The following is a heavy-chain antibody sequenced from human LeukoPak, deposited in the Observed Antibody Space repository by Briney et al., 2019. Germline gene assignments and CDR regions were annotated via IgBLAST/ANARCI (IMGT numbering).Heavy chain of an antibody. V-gene: IGHV5-51*01. Sequence: GESLKISCKGSGYSFTSYWIGWVRQMPGKGLEWMGIIYPGDSDTRYSPSFQGQVTISADKSINTAYPQWSSLKASDTAMYYCARRVVNNRNWYFNLWGRGTLVTVSS. CDR2: IYPGDSDT. D-gene: IGHD4-23*01. J-gene: IGHJ2*01. CDR3: ARRVVNNRNWYFNL. CDR1: GYSFTSYW.